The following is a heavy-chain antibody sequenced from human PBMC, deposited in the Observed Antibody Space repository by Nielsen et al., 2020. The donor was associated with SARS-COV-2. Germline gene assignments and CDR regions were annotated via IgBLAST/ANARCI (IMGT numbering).Heavy chain of an antibody. CDR1: GFTFSSYS. D-gene: IGHD6-19*01. CDR3: AKLSFDSSGHDAFDI. CDR2: ISSSSSYI. V-gene: IGHV3-21*04. Sequence: GESLKISCAASGFTFSSYSMNWVRQAPGKGLEWVSSISSSSSYIYYADSVKGRFTISRDNAKNSLYLQMNSLRAEDTAVYYCAKLSFDSSGHDAFDIWGQGTMVTVSS. J-gene: IGHJ3*02.